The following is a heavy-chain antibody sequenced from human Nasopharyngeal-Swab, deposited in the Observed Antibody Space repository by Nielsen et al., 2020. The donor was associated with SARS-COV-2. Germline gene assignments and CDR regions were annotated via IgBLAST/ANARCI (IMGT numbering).Heavy chain of an antibody. CDR2: ISSSSSYT. D-gene: IGHD5-18*01. CDR3: AKYPTANRVFDY. Sequence: GESLKISCAASGFTFSDYYMSWIRQAPGKGLEWVSYISSSSSYTNYADSVKGRFTISRDNAKNSLYLQMNSLRAEDTAVYYCAKYPTANRVFDYWGQGTLVTVSS. V-gene: IGHV3-11*03. CDR1: GFTFSDYY. J-gene: IGHJ4*02.